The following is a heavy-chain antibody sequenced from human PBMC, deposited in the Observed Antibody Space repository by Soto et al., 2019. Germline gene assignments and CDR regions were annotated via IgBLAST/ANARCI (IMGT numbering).Heavy chain of an antibody. V-gene: IGHV4-30-4*01. D-gene: IGHD1-26*01. CDR1: GGSISSGDYY. Sequence: SETLSLTCTVSGGSISSGDYYWSWIRHPPGKGLEWIGYIYYSGSTYYNPSLKSRVTISVDTSKNQFSLKLSSVTAADTAVYYCARLGVSVGPLMHDYWGQGPLVTVSS. CDR2: IYYSGST. J-gene: IGHJ4*02. CDR3: ARLGVSVGPLMHDY.